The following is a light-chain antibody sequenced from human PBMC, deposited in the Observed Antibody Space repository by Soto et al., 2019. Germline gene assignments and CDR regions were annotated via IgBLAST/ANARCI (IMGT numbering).Light chain of an antibody. V-gene: IGKV4-1*01. CDR3: QQYYNSPLT. Sequence: DIVMTQSPDSLAVSLGERATINCKSSRSVLHSSTNKNHLAWYQQIAGQPPKLLIYWASTRESGVPDRFSGSGSGTDFTLPISSLQAEDVAVYYCQQYYNSPLTFGQGTKVEIK. J-gene: IGKJ1*01. CDR1: RSVLHSSTNKNH. CDR2: WAS.